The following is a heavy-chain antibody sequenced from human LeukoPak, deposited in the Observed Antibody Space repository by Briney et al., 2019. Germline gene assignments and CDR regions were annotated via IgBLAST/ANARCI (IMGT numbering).Heavy chain of an antibody. CDR3: ARGGYSYGYLRDFDY. J-gene: IGHJ4*02. Sequence: SGTLSLTCAVSGGSISSSNWWSWVRQPPGKGLEWIGEIYHSGSTNYNPSLKSRVTISVDKSKNQFSLKLSSVTAADTAVYYCARGGYSYGYLRDFDYWGQGTLVTVSS. CDR1: GGSISSSNW. V-gene: IGHV4-4*02. D-gene: IGHD5-18*01. CDR2: IYHSGST.